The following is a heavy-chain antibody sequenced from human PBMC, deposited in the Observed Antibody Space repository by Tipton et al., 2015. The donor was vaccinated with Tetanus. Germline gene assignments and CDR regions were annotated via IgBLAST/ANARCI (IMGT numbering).Heavy chain of an antibody. Sequence: QLVQSGGEVKKPGESLKISCKGSGYIFNNYWIGWVRQKPGKGLEWRGIIYPGDSDTRYSPSFQGQVTTSVDKSINTAYLQWSSLKASDTSMFYCARAHCTDGVCNFDFWGQGALVTVAS. J-gene: IGHJ4*02. D-gene: IGHD2-8*01. V-gene: IGHV5-51*01. CDR1: GYIFNNYW. CDR2: IYPGDSDT. CDR3: ARAHCTDGVCNFDF.